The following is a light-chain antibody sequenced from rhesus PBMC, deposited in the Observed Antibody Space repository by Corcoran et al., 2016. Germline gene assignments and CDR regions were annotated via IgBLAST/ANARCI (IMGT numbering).Light chain of an antibody. V-gene: IGKV1S12*01. CDR2: AAS. CDR3: QHYYDNPYS. Sequence: DIQMTQSPSALSASVGDRVTISCRASQNIYSNLAWYQQKPGKAPKLLIYAASILQTGIPSRFSGSGSVTVFTLTISSLQPEDSAAYYCQHYYDNPYSFGQGTKVEIK. CDR1: QNIYSN. J-gene: IGKJ2*01.